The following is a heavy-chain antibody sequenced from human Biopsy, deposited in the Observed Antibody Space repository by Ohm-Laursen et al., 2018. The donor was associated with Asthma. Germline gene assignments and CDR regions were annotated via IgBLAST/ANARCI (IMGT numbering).Heavy chain of an antibody. CDR3: ARAVDYSHYYGIDV. CDR2: ISVYNGNT. D-gene: IGHD3-10*01. V-gene: IGHV1-18*01. CDR1: GYTFNSAG. J-gene: IGHJ6*02. Sequence: ASVKVSCKTSGYTFNSAGITWVRQAPGQGLEWMGWISVYNGNTKVAQKLQDRVTMITDPSTSTAYMELRSLRSDDTAVCFCARAVDYSHYYGIDVWGQGTTVTVS.